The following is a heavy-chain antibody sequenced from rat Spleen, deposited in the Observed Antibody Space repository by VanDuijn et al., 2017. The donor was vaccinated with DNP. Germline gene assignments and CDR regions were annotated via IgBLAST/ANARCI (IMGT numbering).Heavy chain of an antibody. Sequence: EVQLVESGGGLIQPGRSLKLSCAASGFIFSDYAMAWVRQVPKKGLEWVATISYDGSSTYYRDSVKGRFSLSRDNAKSTLYLQVNSLRSEDTATYFCTSNPHSRTAAPFDYWGQGVMVTVSS. CDR1: GFIFSDYA. CDR3: TSNPHSRTAAPFDY. V-gene: IGHV5-17*01. D-gene: IGHD3-8*01. J-gene: IGHJ2*01. CDR2: ISYDGSST.